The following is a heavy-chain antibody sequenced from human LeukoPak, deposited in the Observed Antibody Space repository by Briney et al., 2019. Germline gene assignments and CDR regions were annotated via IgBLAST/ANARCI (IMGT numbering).Heavy chain of an antibody. Sequence: GGSLRLSCAASGFTFSSYDMHWVRQAPGKGLEWVAVIWYDGSNKDYADSVKGRFTISRDNSKNTLFLQVNSLTVEDTAVYYCARDTLPLGRGYYYNFDYWGQGTLVTVSS. D-gene: IGHD3-22*01. J-gene: IGHJ4*02. CDR1: GFTFSSYD. V-gene: IGHV3-33*01. CDR2: IWYDGSNK. CDR3: ARDTLPLGRGYYYNFDY.